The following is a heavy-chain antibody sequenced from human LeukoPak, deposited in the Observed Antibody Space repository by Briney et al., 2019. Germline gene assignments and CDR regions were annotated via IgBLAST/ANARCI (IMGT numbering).Heavy chain of an antibody. CDR2: INGDGSST. CDR1: GFTFSSYW. J-gene: IGHJ4*02. Sequence: GGSLRLSCAASGFTFSSYWMPWVRQAPGKGLVWVSRINGDGSSTTYVDSVMGRFTISRNNAKNTLYLQMDSVRAVDTAVYYCARGNIAAAGIHYWGQGTLVIVSS. D-gene: IGHD6-13*01. V-gene: IGHV3-74*01. CDR3: ARGNIAAAGIHY.